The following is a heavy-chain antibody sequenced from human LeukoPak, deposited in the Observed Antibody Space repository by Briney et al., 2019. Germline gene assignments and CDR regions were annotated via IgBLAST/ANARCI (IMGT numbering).Heavy chain of an antibody. CDR1: GFTFSSYA. V-gene: IGHV3-23*01. Sequence: GALRLSCAASGFTFSSYAMSWVRQAPGKGLEWVSAISGSGGSTYYADSVKGRFTISRDNSKNTLYLQMNSLRAEDTAVYYCAKDQLGYYDSSGYYYYFDYWGQGTLVTVSS. CDR2: ISGSGGST. J-gene: IGHJ4*02. CDR3: AKDQLGYYDSSGYYYYFDY. D-gene: IGHD3-22*01.